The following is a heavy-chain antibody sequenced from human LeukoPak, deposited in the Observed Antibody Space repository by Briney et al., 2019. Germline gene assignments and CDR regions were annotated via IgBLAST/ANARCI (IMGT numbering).Heavy chain of an antibody. V-gene: IGHV4-39*01. CDR2: LYYSDST. D-gene: IGHD3-10*01. CDR1: GGSISSSSYY. J-gene: IGHJ3*02. CDR3: ARHTLNYYGSGRRMAFDI. Sequence: SETLSLTCTVSGGSISSSSYYWGWIRQPPGKGLEWVGSLYYSDSTYYNPSLKSRVTISVDTSKNQFSLKLSSVTAADTAVYYCARHTLNYYGSGRRMAFDIWGQGTMVTVSS.